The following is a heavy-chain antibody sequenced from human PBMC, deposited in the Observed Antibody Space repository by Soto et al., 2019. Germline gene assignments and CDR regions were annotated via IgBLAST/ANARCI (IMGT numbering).Heavy chain of an antibody. J-gene: IGHJ4*02. D-gene: IGHD6-6*01. CDR2: ISNSGRTL. CDR3: ARDLVAVSGGVYSSSSGGYFCDF. Sequence: QVQLVESGGGLVKPGGSLRLSCAASGFTFSDYYMSWIRQAPGKGLEWVSYISNSGRTLYYADSMKGRFTISRDNAKNSLYLQMNSLRSEDTAVYYCARDLVAVSGGVYSSSSGGYFCDFWGQGTLVTVSS. V-gene: IGHV3-11*01. CDR1: GFTFSDYY.